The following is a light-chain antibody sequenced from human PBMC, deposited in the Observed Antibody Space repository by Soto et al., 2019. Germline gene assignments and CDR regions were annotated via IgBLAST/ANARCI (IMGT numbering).Light chain of an antibody. CDR2: GNI. V-gene: IGLV1-40*01. J-gene: IGLJ1*01. CDR1: SSNIGAGYD. CDR3: QSYDSSLSGYV. Sequence: QSVLTQPPSVSGAPGQRVTISCTGSSSNIGAGYDVHWYQQLPGKAPKLLIYGNINRPSGVPDRFSGSKSGTSASLAITGLQAEDEAYYYCQSYDSSLSGYVFGTGTKLTVL.